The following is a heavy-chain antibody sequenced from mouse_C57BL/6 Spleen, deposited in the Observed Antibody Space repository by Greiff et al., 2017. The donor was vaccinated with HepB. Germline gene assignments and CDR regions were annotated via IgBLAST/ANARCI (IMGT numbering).Heavy chain of an antibody. CDR3: GRGSYSNDAMDY. Sequence: VHLVESGAELASPGASVTLSCKASGYTFTDHIMNWVKKRPGQGLEWIGRIYPVSGETNYNQKFMGKATFSVDRSSSTVYMVLNSLTSEDPAVYYCGRGSYSNDAMDYWGQGTSVTVSS. D-gene: IGHD2-5*01. J-gene: IGHJ4*01. CDR2: IYPVSGET. CDR1: GYTFTDHI. V-gene: IGHV1-11*01.